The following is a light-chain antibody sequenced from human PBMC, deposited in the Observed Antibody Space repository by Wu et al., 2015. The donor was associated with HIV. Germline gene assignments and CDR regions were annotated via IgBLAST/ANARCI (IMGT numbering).Light chain of an antibody. CDR2: GAS. V-gene: IGKV3-20*01. Sequence: EIVLTQSPGTLSLSPGERATLSCRASQSVSSSYLAWYQQKPGQAPRLLIYGASNRVTGIPDRFSGSGSGTDFTLTISRLEPDDFATYYCQQYNSYGTFGQGTKVEIK. CDR3: QQYNSYGT. CDR1: QSVSSSY. J-gene: IGKJ1*01.